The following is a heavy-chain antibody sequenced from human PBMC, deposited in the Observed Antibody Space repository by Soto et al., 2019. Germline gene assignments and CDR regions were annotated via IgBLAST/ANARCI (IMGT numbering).Heavy chain of an antibody. CDR2: IYWDGDV. J-gene: IGHJ6*02. CDR1: GFSVSTNGEG. V-gene: IGHV2-5*02. CDR3: AHKGGRGAAMDV. D-gene: IGHD2-15*01. Sequence: QITVKESGPTLVKPTQTLTLTCTFSGFSVSTNGEGVAWIRQPPGMALEWLALIYWDGDVRYSPFLQSRVTITTDTSKNQVVLTMTNMAPLDTATYYCAHKGGRGAAMDVWGQGTTVTVSS.